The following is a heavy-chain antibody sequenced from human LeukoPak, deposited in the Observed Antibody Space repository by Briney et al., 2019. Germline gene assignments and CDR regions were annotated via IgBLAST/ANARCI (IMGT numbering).Heavy chain of an antibody. Sequence: GESLQISCKGSGYSFTSYWIGWVRQMPGKGLEWMGIIYPGDSDTRYSPSFQGQVTISADKSISTAYLQWSSLKASDTAMYYCARVAARLGHYYYYMDVWGKGTTVTVSS. CDR2: IYPGDSDT. J-gene: IGHJ6*03. CDR1: GYSFTSYW. CDR3: ARVAARLGHYYYYMDV. D-gene: IGHD6-6*01. V-gene: IGHV5-51*01.